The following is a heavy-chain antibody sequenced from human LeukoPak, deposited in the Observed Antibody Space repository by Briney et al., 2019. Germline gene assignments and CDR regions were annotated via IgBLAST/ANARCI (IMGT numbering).Heavy chain of an antibody. J-gene: IGHJ3*02. CDR1: GFTFSSYT. D-gene: IGHD3-22*01. V-gene: IGHV3-48*01. CDR2: IGSSSSTI. Sequence: GGSLRLSCAASGFTFSSYTMNWVRQAPGKGLEWVSYIGSSSSTIYYADSVNGRFTISRDNAKNSLYLQMNSLRAEDTAVYYCARDHHRRYYDSQARDTFDIWGQGTMVTVSS. CDR3: ARDHHRRYYDSQARDTFDI.